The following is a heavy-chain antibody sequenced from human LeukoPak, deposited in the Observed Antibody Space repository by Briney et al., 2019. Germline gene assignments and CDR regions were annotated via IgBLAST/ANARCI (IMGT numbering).Heavy chain of an antibody. D-gene: IGHD3-10*01. J-gene: IGHJ4*02. Sequence: SGPTLVKPTQTLTLTCTFSGFSLSTSGVGVGWIRQPPGKALEWLALIYWDDDKRYSPSLKSRLTITKDTSKNQVVLTMTNMDPVDTATYYCAHRRPTYYYGSGSHPGPFDYWGQGTLVTVSS. CDR2: IYWDDDK. V-gene: IGHV2-5*02. CDR1: GFSLSTSGVG. CDR3: AHRRPTYYYGSGSHPGPFDY.